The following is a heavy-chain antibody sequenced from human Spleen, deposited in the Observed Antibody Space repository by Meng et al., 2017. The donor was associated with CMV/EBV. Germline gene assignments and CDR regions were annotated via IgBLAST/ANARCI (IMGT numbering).Heavy chain of an antibody. CDR3: ARGNTYYDFWSGQSTDYYFDY. Sequence: DYGMAWVRQAPGNGLKWVSCINWNGGSTDWADSVKGRFTISRDNAKNSLHLHMNSLRAEDTALYYCARGNTYYDFWSGQSTDYYFDYWGQGTLVTVSS. D-gene: IGHD3-3*01. J-gene: IGHJ4*02. CDR2: INWNGGST. V-gene: IGHV3-20*03. CDR1: DYG.